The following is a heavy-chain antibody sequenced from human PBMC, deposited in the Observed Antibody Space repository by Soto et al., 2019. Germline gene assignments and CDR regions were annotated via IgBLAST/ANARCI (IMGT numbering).Heavy chain of an antibody. J-gene: IGHJ6*03. CDR1: GFTFSSYG. CDR2: IWYDGSNK. D-gene: IGHD3-3*01. V-gene: IGHV3-33*01. Sequence: QVQLVESGGGVVQPGRSLRLSCAASGFTFSSYGMHWVRQAPGKGLEWVAVIWYDGSNKYYADSVKGRFIISRDNSKNTLYLQMNSLRAEDTAVYYCARASGYYYYMDVWGKGTTVTVSS. CDR3: ARASGYYYYMDV.